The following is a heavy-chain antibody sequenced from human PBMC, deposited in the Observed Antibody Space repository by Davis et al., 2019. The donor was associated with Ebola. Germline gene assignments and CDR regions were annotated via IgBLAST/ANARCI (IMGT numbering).Heavy chain of an antibody. CDR1: GFTFRNDA. V-gene: IGHV3-30*04. CDR2: VSHSEREK. J-gene: IGHJ4*02. D-gene: IGHD6-19*01. CDR3: ARAVFHEVLDS. Sequence: PGGSLRLSCAASGFTFRNDAMHWVRQAPGKGLEWVAVVSHSEREKFYADSVQGRFTISRDNSENTLYLQMDSLTADDTAVYFCARAVFHEVLDSWGQGTPVTVSS.